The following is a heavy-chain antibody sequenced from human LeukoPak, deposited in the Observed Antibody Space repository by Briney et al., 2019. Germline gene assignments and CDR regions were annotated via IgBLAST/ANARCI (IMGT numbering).Heavy chain of an antibody. V-gene: IGHV4-4*02. CDR2: IHHSGST. D-gene: IGHD6-19*01. CDR3: ARGLYGSDSY. J-gene: IGHJ4*02. Sequence: PSETLSLTCAVSGASVSSSNWWIWVRQPPKKGLEWIGEIHHSGSTNYNPSLKSRVTMSVDTSKNQISLRLSSVTAADTAVYYCARGLYGSDSYWGQRNLVTVSS. CDR1: GASVSSSNW.